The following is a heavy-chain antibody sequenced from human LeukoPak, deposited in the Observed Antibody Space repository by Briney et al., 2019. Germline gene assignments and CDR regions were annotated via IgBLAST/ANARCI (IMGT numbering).Heavy chain of an antibody. D-gene: IGHD6-19*01. CDR2: IYYSGST. J-gene: IGHJ4*02. CDR3: ARRLTGQWLVLDY. V-gene: IGHV4-59*12. CDR1: GGSISSYY. Sequence: PSETLSLTCTVSGGSISSYYWSWIRQPPGKGLERIGYIYYSGSTNYNPSLKSRVTISVDTSKNQFSLKLSSATAADTAVYYCARRLTGQWLVLDYWGQGTLVTVSS.